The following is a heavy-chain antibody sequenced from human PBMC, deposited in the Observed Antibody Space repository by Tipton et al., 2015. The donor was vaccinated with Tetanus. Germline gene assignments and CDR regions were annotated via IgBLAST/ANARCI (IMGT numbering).Heavy chain of an antibody. CDR1: GFTSSSDW. Sequence: SLRLSCAASGFTSSSDWMHWVRQVPGKGLVWVSRINNDGSSTNYADSVKGRFTISRDNAKNTLYLQMDNLRDEDTAIYYCAKAFVYYNGMDVWGQGTTVIVSS. V-gene: IGHV3-74*01. J-gene: IGHJ6*02. CDR3: AKAFVYYNGMDV. CDR2: INNDGSST. D-gene: IGHD3-10*01.